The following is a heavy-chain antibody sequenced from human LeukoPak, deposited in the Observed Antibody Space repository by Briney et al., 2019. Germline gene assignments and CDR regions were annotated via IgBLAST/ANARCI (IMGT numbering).Heavy chain of an antibody. V-gene: IGHV4-30-4*01. CDR1: GGSISSGNYF. CDR2: IYYSGSA. CDR3: ARGRMAAAGN. D-gene: IGHD6-13*01. J-gene: IGHJ4*02. Sequence: PSETLSLACTVSGGSISSGNYFWTWIRQPPGKGLEWIGYIYYSGSAYYNPSLRGRVSISIDTSKNQFSLKLSSVTAADTAVYYCARGRMAAAGNWGQGTLVTVSS.